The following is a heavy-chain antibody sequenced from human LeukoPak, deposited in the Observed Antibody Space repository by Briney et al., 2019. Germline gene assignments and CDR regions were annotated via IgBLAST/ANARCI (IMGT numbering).Heavy chain of an antibody. CDR1: GYSFTSYW. D-gene: IGHD3-10*01. CDR2: IYPGDSDT. V-gene: IGHV5-51*01. CDR3: ARGANYYGSVRGAFDI. J-gene: IGHJ3*02. Sequence: GESLKISCKGSGYSFTSYWIGWVRQMPGKGLEWMGIIYPGDSDTRYSPSFQGQVTISADKSISTAYLQWSSLKASDTAMYYCARGANYYGSVRGAFDIWGQGTMVTVSS.